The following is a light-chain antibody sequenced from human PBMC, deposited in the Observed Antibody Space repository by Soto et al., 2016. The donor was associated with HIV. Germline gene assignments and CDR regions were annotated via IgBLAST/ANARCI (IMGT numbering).Light chain of an antibody. V-gene: IGKV1-39*01. J-gene: IGKJ4*01. CDR3: QQSYSTPRT. CDR1: QSISNY. Sequence: IQMTQSPSSLSASLGDRVTITCRASQSISNYLNWYQQKPGKAPKLLIYAASSLQSGVPSRFSGSGSGTDFTLTISSLQPEDFATYYCQQSYSTPRTFGGGTKVEIK. CDR2: AAS.